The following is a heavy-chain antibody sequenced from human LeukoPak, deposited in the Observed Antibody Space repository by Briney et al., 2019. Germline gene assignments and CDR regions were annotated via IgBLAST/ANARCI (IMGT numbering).Heavy chain of an antibody. J-gene: IGHJ4*02. Sequence: GGSLRLSCAASGLTFSDPYTTWIRQAPGKGLECVSYISIGSSHIKYADSVKGRFTISRDDARNSLYLQMNSLRAEDTAVYYCARVVGDTGYYFDPWGQGTLVTVSS. CDR3: ARVVGDTGYYFDP. D-gene: IGHD2-21*01. V-gene: IGHV3-11*06. CDR1: GLTFSDPY. CDR2: ISIGSSHI.